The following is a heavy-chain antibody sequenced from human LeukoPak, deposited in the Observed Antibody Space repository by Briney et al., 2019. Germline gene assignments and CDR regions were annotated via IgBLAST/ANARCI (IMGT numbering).Heavy chain of an antibody. V-gene: IGHV3-23*01. Sequence: GFLRLSCAASGFTFSSYAMSWVRQAPGKGLEWVSAISGSGGSTYYADSVKGRFTISRDNSKNTLYLQMNSLRAEDTAVYYCAKDRDVVVTAMDYWGQGTLVTVSS. CDR2: ISGSGGST. CDR3: AKDRDVVVTAMDY. CDR1: GFTFSSYA. D-gene: IGHD2-21*02. J-gene: IGHJ4*02.